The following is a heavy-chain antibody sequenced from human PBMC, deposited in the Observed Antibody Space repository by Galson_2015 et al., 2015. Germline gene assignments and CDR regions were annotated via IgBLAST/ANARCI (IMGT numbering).Heavy chain of an antibody. CDR2: INEHGSNT. Sequence: SLRLSCAASGFTLSNYWMHWVRQAPGEGLVWVSRINEHGSNTYYADSVKGRFTISRDNSKNTLYLEMNSLRAEDTAVYYCACASSSRSQTFDYWGQGTLVTVSS. CDR3: ACASSSRSQTFDY. D-gene: IGHD6-13*01. CDR1: GFTLSNYW. V-gene: IGHV3-74*01. J-gene: IGHJ4*02.